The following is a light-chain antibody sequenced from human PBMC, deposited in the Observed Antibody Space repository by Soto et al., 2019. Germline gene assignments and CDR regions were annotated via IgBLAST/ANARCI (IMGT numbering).Light chain of an antibody. Sequence: DIQMTQSPSSLSASVGDRVTITCRASQTTNNYLNWYQLKPGKAPKLLIYAASTLQTVVPSRFTGSRSGTDFTINIISLQHEDYATYFCQQSYSMPYAFGPGTKVESK. CDR3: QQSYSMPYA. CDR1: QTTNNY. CDR2: AAS. V-gene: IGKV1-39*01. J-gene: IGKJ2*01.